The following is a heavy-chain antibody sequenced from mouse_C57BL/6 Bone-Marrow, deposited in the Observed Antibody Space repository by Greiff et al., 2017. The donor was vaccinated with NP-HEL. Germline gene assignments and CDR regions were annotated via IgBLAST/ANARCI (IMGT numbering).Heavy chain of an antibody. CDR1: GFTFSDYG. CDR2: ISSGSSTI. D-gene: IGHD2-5*01. V-gene: IGHV5-17*01. CDR3: AGGAYYSNSYPYYFDY. J-gene: IGHJ2*01. Sequence: EVQLVESGGGLVKPGGSLKLSCAASGFTFSDYGMHWVRQAPEKGLEWVAYISSGSSTIYYADTVKGRFTISRDNAKNTLFLQMTSLRSEDTAMYYCAGGAYYSNSYPYYFDYWGQGTTLTVSS.